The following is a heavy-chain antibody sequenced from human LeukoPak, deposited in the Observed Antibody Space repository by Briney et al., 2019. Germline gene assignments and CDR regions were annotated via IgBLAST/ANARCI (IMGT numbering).Heavy chain of an antibody. CDR1: GFTFTSSA. CDR2: IVVGSGNT. V-gene: IGHV1-58*02. Sequence: GASVKVSCKASGFTFTSSAMQWVRQARGQRLEWIGWIVVGSGNTNYAQKFQERVTITRDMSTSTAYMELSSLRSEDTAVYYCAALRDLVTAHDWDNWGQGTLVTVSS. J-gene: IGHJ4*02. D-gene: IGHD2-21*02. CDR3: AALRDLVTAHDWDN.